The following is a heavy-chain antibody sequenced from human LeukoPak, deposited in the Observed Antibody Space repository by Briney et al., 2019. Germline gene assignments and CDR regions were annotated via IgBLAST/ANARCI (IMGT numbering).Heavy chain of an antibody. D-gene: IGHD3-10*01. Sequence: GGSPRLSCAASGFTFSSYEMNWVRQAPGKGLEWVSYISSSGSTIYYADSVKGRFTISRDNAKNPLYLQMNSLRAEDTAVYYCARKYYCGSGSYYLSYFDYWGQGTLVTVSS. CDR3: ARKYYCGSGSYYLSYFDY. CDR2: ISSSGSTI. CDR1: GFTFSSYE. V-gene: IGHV3-48*03. J-gene: IGHJ4*02.